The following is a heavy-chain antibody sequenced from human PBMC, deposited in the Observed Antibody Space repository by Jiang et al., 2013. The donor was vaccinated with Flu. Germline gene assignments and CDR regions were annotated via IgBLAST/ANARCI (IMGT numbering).Heavy chain of an antibody. J-gene: IGHJ4*02. D-gene: IGHD3-9*01. CDR3: ARTHYDILTGYYSDY. CDR1: GFSLSTSGMC. V-gene: IGHV2-70*11. Sequence: KPTQTLTLTCTFSGFSLSTSGMCVSWIRQPPGKALEWLARIDWDDDKYYSTSLKTRLTISKDTSKNQVVLTMTNMDPVDTATYYCARTHYDILTGYYSDYWGQGTLVTVSS. CDR2: IDWDDDK.